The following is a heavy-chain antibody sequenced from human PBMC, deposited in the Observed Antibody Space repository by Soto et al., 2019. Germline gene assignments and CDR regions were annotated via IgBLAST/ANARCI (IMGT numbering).Heavy chain of an antibody. Sequence: LMRVSCKAPGYTLTSYGMRYVRQATAQGFELMGAISGYNDNTNYAQKLQGRVTMTTDRYTSTAYIELRRLRSDDTGVDYCERGSRVLVVPAPLYYCGTDVWGQG. D-gene: IGHD2-2*01. CDR3: ERGSRVLVVPAPLYYCGTDV. V-gene: IGHV1-18*01. CDR1: GYTLTSYG. CDR2: ISGYNDNT. J-gene: IGHJ6*02.